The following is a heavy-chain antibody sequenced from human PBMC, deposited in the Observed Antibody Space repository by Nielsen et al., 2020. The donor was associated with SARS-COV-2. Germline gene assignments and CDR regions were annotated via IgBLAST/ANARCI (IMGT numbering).Heavy chain of an antibody. Sequence: ASVKVSCKASGYTFTNYGISWVRQAPGQGLEWMGWNSGYNGDTNYAQKFQGRVTMTTDTSTSTAYMELRSLRSDDTAVYYCARPITNNYYYYMDVWGKGTTVTVSS. D-gene: IGHD1-1*01. CDR2: NSGYNGDT. V-gene: IGHV1-18*04. CDR1: GYTFTNYG. J-gene: IGHJ6*03. CDR3: ARPITNNYYYYMDV.